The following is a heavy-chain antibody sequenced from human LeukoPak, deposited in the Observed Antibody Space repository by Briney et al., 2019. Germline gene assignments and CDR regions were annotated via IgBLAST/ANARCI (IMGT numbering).Heavy chain of an antibody. Sequence: GGSLRLSCAASGFTFNSYGMHWLRQAPGKGLEWVTFIRYDGSNKYYADSVKGRFTISRDNSKNTLYLQMNSLRIEDTAVYYCAKGPKQLLIRRSGWAYMDVWGKGTTVTISS. J-gene: IGHJ6*03. D-gene: IGHD6-25*01. V-gene: IGHV3-30*02. CDR3: AKGPKQLLIRRSGWAYMDV. CDR2: IRYDGSNK. CDR1: GFTFNSYG.